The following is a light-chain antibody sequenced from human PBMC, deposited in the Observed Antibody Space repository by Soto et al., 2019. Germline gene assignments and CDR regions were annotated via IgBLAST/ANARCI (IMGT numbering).Light chain of an antibody. Sequence: DIQMTQSPSSLSASVGDRVTITCRASQSISTYLNWYQQKSGNAPKLLIYDVSTSQTGVPSRFSGSGSGTDFTLTISSLQPEDFATYYCQQINISPRTFGQGTKVEIK. CDR2: DVS. V-gene: IGKV1-39*01. CDR3: QQINISPRT. J-gene: IGKJ1*01. CDR1: QSISTY.